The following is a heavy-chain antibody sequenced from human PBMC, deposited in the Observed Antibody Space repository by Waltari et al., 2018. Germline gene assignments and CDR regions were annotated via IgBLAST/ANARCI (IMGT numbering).Heavy chain of an antibody. CDR2: ISWNSGSI. D-gene: IGHD3-3*01. V-gene: IGHV3-9*03. J-gene: IGHJ4*02. CDR1: GFTFDDYS. CDR3: AKGHISNDFWSGSLDF. Sequence: EVQLVESGGGLVQPGRSLRLSCASSGFTFDDYSMHWVRQAPGKGLEWVSGISWNSGSIGYADSVKGRFTISRDNAKNSLYLQMNSLRAEDMALYYCAKGHISNDFWSGSLDFWGQGTLVTVSS.